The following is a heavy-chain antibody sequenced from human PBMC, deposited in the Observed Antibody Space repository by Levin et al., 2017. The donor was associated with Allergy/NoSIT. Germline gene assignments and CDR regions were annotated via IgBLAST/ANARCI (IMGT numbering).Heavy chain of an antibody. V-gene: IGHV3-33*01. CDR1: GFTFSSYG. CDR3: AREVRGVIDY. CDR2: IWYDGSNK. J-gene: IGHJ4*02. D-gene: IGHD3-10*01. Sequence: GESLKISCAASGFTFSSYGMHWVRQAPGKGLEWVAVIWYDGSNKYYADSVKGRFTISRDNSKNTLYLQMNSLRAEDTAVYYCAREVRGVIDYWGQGTLVTVSS.